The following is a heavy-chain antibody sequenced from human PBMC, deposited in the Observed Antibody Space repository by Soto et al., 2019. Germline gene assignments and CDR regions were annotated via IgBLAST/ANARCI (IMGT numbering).Heavy chain of an antibody. CDR2: IIPIFGTA. Sequence: ASVKVSCKASGGTFSSYAISWVRQAPGQGLEWMGGIIPIFGTANYAQKFQGRVTITADESTSTAYIELSSLRSEDTAVYYCARDRRDIVVVSFSQYYFDYWGQGTLVTVSS. D-gene: IGHD2-15*01. V-gene: IGHV1-69*13. CDR1: GGTFSSYA. CDR3: ARDRRDIVVVSFSQYYFDY. J-gene: IGHJ4*02.